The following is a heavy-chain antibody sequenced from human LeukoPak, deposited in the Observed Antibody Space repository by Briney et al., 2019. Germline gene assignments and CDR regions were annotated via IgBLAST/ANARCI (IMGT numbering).Heavy chain of an antibody. V-gene: IGHV1-2*02. CDR2: INPNRGGI. J-gene: IGHJ5*02. D-gene: IGHD2-15*01. Sequence: ASVKVSCKASGYTFTAFYIHWVRQAPGQGLEWMGWINPNRGGIKYSQNFQGRVTMTSDTSISTAYMELSRLRSDDPAVFYCARGREWWKLDLVDPRGQGNPVTVSS. CDR1: GYTFTAFY. CDR3: ARGREWWKLDLVDP.